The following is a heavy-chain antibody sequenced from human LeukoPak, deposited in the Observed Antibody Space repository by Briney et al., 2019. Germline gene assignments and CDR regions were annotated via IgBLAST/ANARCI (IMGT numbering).Heavy chain of an antibody. D-gene: IGHD4-17*01. J-gene: IGHJ2*01. Sequence: SQTLSLTCTVSGGSFSSGTYYWSWIRQHPGKGLEWIGYIFYSGSTYYNPSLKSRVTISVDTSKNQFSLKLSSVTAADTAVYYCAKTTVPETYWYFDLWGRGTQVTVSS. V-gene: IGHV4-31*03. CDR3: AKTTVPETYWYFDL. CDR1: GGSFSSGTYY. CDR2: IFYSGST.